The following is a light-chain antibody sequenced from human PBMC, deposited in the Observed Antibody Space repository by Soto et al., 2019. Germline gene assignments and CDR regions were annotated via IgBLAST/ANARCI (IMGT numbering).Light chain of an antibody. V-gene: IGLV2-14*01. CDR2: EVS. Sequence: QSVLTQPASMSGSPGQSITISCTGTTKDIGDYNYVSWYQQHPGKAPKLIIYEVSKRPSGVSNRFSGSKSGNTASLTISGLQAEDESDYYCSSYTSSGTLYVFGTGTKVTVL. CDR1: TKDIGDYNY. CDR3: SSYTSSGTLYV. J-gene: IGLJ1*01.